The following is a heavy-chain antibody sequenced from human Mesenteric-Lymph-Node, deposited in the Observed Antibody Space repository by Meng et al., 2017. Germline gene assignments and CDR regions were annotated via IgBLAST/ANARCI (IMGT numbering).Heavy chain of an antibody. CDR1: GYTFTSYG. CDR3: ARVGTYDILTGYYPSPYYYYGMDV. V-gene: IGHV1-18*01. Sequence: ASVKVSCKASGYTFTSYGISWVRQAPGQGLEWMGWISAYNGNTNYAQKFQGRVTMTRDTSISTAYMELSRLRSDDTAVYYCARVGTYDILTGYYPSPYYYYGMDVWGQGTTVTVSS. J-gene: IGHJ6*02. D-gene: IGHD3-9*01. CDR2: ISAYNGNT.